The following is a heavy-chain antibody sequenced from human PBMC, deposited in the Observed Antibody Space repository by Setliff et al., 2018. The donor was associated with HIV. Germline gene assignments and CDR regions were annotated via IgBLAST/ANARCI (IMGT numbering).Heavy chain of an antibody. D-gene: IGHD1-7*01. CDR2: IYTSGSS. Sequence: SETLSLTCTVSGVSGGSINNYQWSWIRQPPGKGLEWIGYIYTSGSSNYNPSLKSRVTISGDTSKRQFSLKMSSVTAADTAVYYCATDRGTYWGQGTLVTVSS. CDR3: ATDRGTY. V-gene: IGHV4-4*08. CDR1: GGSINNYQ. J-gene: IGHJ4*02.